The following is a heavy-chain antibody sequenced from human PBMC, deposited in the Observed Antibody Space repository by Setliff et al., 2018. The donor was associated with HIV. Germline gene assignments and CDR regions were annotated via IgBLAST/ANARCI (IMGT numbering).Heavy chain of an antibody. J-gene: IGHJ6*03. CDR1: GYVFTTYV. V-gene: IGHV1-18*01. CDR3: ARDAFDYTAYYYSYMDV. CDR2: ISAYNGNA. D-gene: IGHD4-4*01. Sequence: ASVKVSCKASGYVFTTYVINWVRQAPGRGLEWMGGISAYNGNANYAQQLQGRVTMTRDTSTSTVYMELSSLRSEDTAVYYCARDAFDYTAYYYSYMDVWGKGTTVTSP.